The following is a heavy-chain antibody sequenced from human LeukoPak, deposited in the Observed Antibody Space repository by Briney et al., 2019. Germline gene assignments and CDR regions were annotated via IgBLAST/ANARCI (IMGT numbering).Heavy chain of an antibody. CDR3: ARVSSCSWLIVDY. V-gene: IGHV3-33*01. D-gene: IGHD6-13*01. Sequence: GSLKFPCAASGFTFSNYGIHWVRQAPGKGLEWVAVIWYDGSNKYYADSVKGRLTISRDNSKNTVNLKMNSLRAEDTAVYYCARVSSCSWLIVDYRGPRHQGNVSS. CDR1: GFTFSNYG. CDR2: IWYDGSNK. J-gene: IGHJ4*02.